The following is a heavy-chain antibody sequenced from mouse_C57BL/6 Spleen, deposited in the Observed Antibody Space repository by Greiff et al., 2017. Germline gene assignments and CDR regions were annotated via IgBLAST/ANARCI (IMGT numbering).Heavy chain of an antibody. CDR1: GYSFTGYW. Sequence: VQLQESGAELMKPGASVKLSCKATGYSFTGYWIEWVKQSPGHGLEWIGGILPGSGSTFYNEKFKGKATFTADTSSNTAYMQLRSLTTEDSDIYSCARKVNWGYFDVWGQGTTLTVSS. CDR3: ARKVNWGYFDV. CDR2: ILPGSGST. J-gene: IGHJ2*01. V-gene: IGHV1-9*01. D-gene: IGHD4-1*01.